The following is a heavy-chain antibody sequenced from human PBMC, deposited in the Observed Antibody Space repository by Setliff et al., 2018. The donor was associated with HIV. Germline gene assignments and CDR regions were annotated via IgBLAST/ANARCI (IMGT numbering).Heavy chain of an antibody. CDR3: ARPVGAMGFDP. CDR2: FDPEDGET. CDR1: GYTLTELS. J-gene: IGHJ5*02. D-gene: IGHD1-26*01. Sequence: GASVKVSCKISGYTLTELSIHWVRQAPGKGLEWMANFDPEDGETFYAQKFQGRLTMTEDTFASTAYMELSSLRSEDTAVYYCARPVGAMGFDPWGQGTLVTVSS. V-gene: IGHV1-24*01.